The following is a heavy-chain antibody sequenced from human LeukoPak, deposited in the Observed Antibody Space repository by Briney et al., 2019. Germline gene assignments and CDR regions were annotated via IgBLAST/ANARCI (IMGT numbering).Heavy chain of an antibody. D-gene: IGHD3-3*01. CDR3: AREFSSKLEWLAYVTGDDGFDV. CDR1: AYSFTVYH. CDR2: VNPKTGGT. J-gene: IGHJ3*01. V-gene: IGHV1-2*02. Sequence: ASVTVSFTSFAYSFTVYHLHWVRQAPRQGLEWMGWVNPKTGGTNYARKFQGRVTITRDTSINTVNMELSRLTSDDTAVYYCAREFSSKLEWLAYVTGDDGFDVGGGGTMITVS.